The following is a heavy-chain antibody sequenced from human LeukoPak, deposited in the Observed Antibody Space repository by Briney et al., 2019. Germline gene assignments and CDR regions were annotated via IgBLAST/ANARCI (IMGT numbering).Heavy chain of an antibody. V-gene: IGHV4-61*02. CDR2: IYSPGAN. CDR3: ARGIGTSYDSSRDAFHI. Sequence: PSETLSLTCTVSAGSINSGDYYWSWIRQPAGKGLEWIGRIYSPGANYNYNPSVKSRVTISIDTSKNQFSLKLTSVTAADTAVYYCARGIGTSYDSSRDAFHIWGQGTMVTVSS. J-gene: IGHJ3*02. D-gene: IGHD3-22*01. CDR1: AGSINSGDYY.